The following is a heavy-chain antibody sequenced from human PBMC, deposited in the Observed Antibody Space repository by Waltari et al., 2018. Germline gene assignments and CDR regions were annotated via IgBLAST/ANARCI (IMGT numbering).Heavy chain of an antibody. Sequence: EVQLVESGGGLIQPGGSLRLSCAASGFTVSSNYMSWVRQAPGKGLGWGSGIYSGGSTYYADSVKGRFTISRDNSKNTLYLQMNSLRAEDTAVYYCARDLCRGGSCYEYAFDIWGQGTMVTVSS. CDR3: ARDLCRGGSCYEYAFDI. CDR1: GFTVSSNY. V-gene: IGHV3-53*01. CDR2: IYSGGST. J-gene: IGHJ3*02. D-gene: IGHD2-15*01.